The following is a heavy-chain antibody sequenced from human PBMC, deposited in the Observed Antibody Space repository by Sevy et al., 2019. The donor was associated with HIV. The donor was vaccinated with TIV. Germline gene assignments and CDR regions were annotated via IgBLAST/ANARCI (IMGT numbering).Heavy chain of an antibody. CDR3: ARGGATTVTTIYYYGMDV. CDR1: GGSISSYY. V-gene: IGHV4-59*01. J-gene: IGHJ6*02. Sequence: SETLSLTCTVSGGSISSYYWSWIRQPPGKGLEWIGYIYYSGSTNYNPALKSRVTISVDTSKNQFSLKLGSVTAEDTAVYYCARGGATTVTTIYYYGMDVWGQGTTVTVSS. CDR2: IYYSGST. D-gene: IGHD4-17*01.